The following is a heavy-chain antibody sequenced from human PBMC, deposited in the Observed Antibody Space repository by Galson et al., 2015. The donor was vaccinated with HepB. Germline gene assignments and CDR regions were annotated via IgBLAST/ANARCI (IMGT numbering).Heavy chain of an antibody. CDR2: IKQDGSEK. V-gene: IGHV3-7*03. CDR3: ARDGAPYYYNSSGYYDY. D-gene: IGHD3-22*01. CDR1: GFTFSSYW. Sequence: SLRLSCAASGFTFSSYWMSWVRQAPGKGLEWVANIKQDGSEKYYVDSVKGRLTISRDNAKNSLYLQMNSLRAEDTAVYYCARDGAPYYYNSSGYYDYWGQETLVTVSS. J-gene: IGHJ4*02.